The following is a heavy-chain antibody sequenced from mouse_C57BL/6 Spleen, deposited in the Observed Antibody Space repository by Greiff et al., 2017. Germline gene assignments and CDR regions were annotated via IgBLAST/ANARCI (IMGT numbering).Heavy chain of an antibody. J-gene: IGHJ4*01. V-gene: IGHV1-82*01. CDR3: ANYYGSSYGYYAMDY. Sequence: VQLQQPGPELVKPGASVKISCKASGYAFSSSWMNWVKQRPGKGLEWIGRIYPGDGDTNYNGKFKGKATLTADKSSSTAYMQLSSLTSEDSAVYFCANYYGSSYGYYAMDYWGQGTSVTVSS. D-gene: IGHD1-1*01. CDR1: GYAFSSSW. CDR2: IYPGDGDT.